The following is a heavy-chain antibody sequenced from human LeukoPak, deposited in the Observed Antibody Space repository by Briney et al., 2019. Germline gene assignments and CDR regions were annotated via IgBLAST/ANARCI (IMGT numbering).Heavy chain of an antibody. V-gene: IGHV4-4*07. D-gene: IGHD3-10*01. CDR2: IYATDLT. CDR3: ARGFGSGTSPIDL. Sequence: PSETLSLTCTVSGRSIRSVYWNWIRQSAGKGLEWIGRIYATDLTNYNPSLKSRVTLSVDMSKNDLSLTLKSVTAADTAVYYCARGFGSGTSPIDLWGQGALVTVSS. J-gene: IGHJ5*02. CDR1: GRSIRSVY.